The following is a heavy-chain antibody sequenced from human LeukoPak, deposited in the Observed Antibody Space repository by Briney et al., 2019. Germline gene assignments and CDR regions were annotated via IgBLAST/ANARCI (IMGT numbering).Heavy chain of an antibody. Sequence: SETLSLTCTVSGGSISSYYWSWIRQPAGKGLEWIGRIYTSGSTNYNPSLKSRVTMSVDMSKNQFSLKLSSVTAADTAVYYCARERRPGELWFGELFEPPYYFDYWGQGTLVTVSS. V-gene: IGHV4-4*07. CDR1: GGSISSYY. D-gene: IGHD3-10*01. J-gene: IGHJ4*02. CDR2: IYTSGST. CDR3: ARERRPGELWFGELFEPPYYFDY.